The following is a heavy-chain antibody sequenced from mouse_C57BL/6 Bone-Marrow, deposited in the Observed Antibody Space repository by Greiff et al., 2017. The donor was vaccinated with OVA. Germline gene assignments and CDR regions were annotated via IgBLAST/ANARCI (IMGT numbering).Heavy chain of an antibody. J-gene: IGHJ3*01. Sequence: VQLQQSGPVLVKPGASVKMSCKASGYTFTDYFMNWVKQSHGKSLEWIGVINPYNGGTSYNQKFKGKATLTVDKSSSTAYMELNRLTSEDSAVYYCARGALWAWFAYWGQGTLVTVSA. CDR2: INPYNGGT. CDR1: GYTFTDYF. V-gene: IGHV1-19*01. D-gene: IGHD1-1*02. CDR3: ARGALWAWFAY.